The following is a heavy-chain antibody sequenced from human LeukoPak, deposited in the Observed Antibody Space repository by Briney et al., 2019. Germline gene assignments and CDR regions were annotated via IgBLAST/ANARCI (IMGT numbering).Heavy chain of an antibody. CDR1: GYTFTSYG. J-gene: IGHJ4*02. CDR2: ISAYNGNT. CDR3: ARSRNYYGSGSYYNSNFYYFDY. Sequence: ASVKVSCKASGYTFTSYGISWVRQAPGQGLEWTGWISAYNGNTNYAQKLQGRVTMTTDTSTSTAYMELRSLRSDDTAVYYCARSRNYYGSGSYYNSNFYYFDYWGQGTLVTVSS. D-gene: IGHD3-10*01. V-gene: IGHV1-18*01.